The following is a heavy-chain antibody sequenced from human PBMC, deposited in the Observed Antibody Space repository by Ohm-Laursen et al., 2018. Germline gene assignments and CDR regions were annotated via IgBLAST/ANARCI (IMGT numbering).Heavy chain of an antibody. J-gene: IGHJ3*02. CDR1: GFTLRSYG. D-gene: IGHD6-19*01. CDR3: AKIQQWLVLDAFDI. Sequence: SLRLSCTASGFTLRSYGIHWVRQAPGKGLEWVAVISYDGSNKYYADSVKGRFTISRDNSKNTLYLQMNSLRAEDTAVYYCAKIQQWLVLDAFDIWGQGTMVTVSS. V-gene: IGHV3-30*18. CDR2: ISYDGSNK.